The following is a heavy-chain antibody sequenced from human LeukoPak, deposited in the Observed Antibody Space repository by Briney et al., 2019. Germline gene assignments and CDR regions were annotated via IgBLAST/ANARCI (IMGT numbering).Heavy chain of an antibody. D-gene: IGHD5-18*01. CDR3: ARDGSGYSYYYGMDV. CDR1: GYTFTSYG. V-gene: IGHV1-18*01. J-gene: IGHJ6*02. CDR2: TSAYNGNT. Sequence: ASVKVSCKASGYTFTSYGISWVRQAPGQGLEWMGWTSAYNGNTNYAQKLQGRVTMTTDTSTSTAYMELRSLRSDDTAVYYCARDGSGYSYYYGMDVWGQGTTVTVSS.